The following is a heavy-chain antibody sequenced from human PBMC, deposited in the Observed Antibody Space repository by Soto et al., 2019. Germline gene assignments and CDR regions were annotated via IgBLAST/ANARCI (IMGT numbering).Heavy chain of an antibody. D-gene: IGHD2-8*01. CDR1: GFTFSNYG. V-gene: IGHV3-33*05. CDR3: ARDDDRLDNGLDM. J-gene: IGHJ3*02. CDR2: IINDGSDE. Sequence: QVQLVESGVGVVQPGRSLRLSCAASGFTFSNYGMHWVRQAPGKGLEWLAVIINDGSDEKYGDSVKGRVTISRDNSKNTLYLPINSLRVEDTAVYYCARDDDRLDNGLDMWGQGTVVTVSS.